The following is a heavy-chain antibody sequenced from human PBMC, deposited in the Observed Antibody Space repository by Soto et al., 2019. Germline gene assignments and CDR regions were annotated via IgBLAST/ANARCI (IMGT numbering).Heavy chain of an antibody. CDR3: ARDGRYCSSTSCLNWFDP. CDR2: ISAYNGNT. Sequence: QVQLVQSGAEVKKPGASVKVSCKASGYTFTSYGISWVRQAPGQGLEWMGWISAYNGNTNYAQKLQGRVTMTTDTSTSTAYMELRSLRSADTAVYYCARDGRYCSSTSCLNWFDPWGQGTLVTVSS. J-gene: IGHJ5*02. CDR1: GYTFTSYG. V-gene: IGHV1-18*01. D-gene: IGHD2-2*01.